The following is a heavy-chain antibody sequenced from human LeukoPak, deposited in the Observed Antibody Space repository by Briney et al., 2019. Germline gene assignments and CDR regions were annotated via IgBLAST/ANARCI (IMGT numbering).Heavy chain of an antibody. J-gene: IGHJ4*02. V-gene: IGHV3-23*01. D-gene: IGHD1-26*01. CDR3: GSSAPRIVGASKDLSD. Sequence: GGSLRLSCAVSGFTFSSYAMSWVRQAPGKGLEWVSVISGSGGSTYYSDSVKGRFTISRDNSKNTLYLQMNSLRAEDTAVYYCGSSAPRIVGASKDLSDWGQGTLVPVSS. CDR1: GFTFSSYA. CDR2: ISGSGGST.